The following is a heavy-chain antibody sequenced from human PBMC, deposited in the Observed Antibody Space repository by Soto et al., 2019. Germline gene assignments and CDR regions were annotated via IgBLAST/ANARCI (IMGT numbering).Heavy chain of an antibody. V-gene: IGHV1-3*01. CDR2: INAGNGNT. Sequence: GASVKVSCKASGYTFTSYAMHWVRQAPGQRLEWMGWINAGNGNTKYSQKFQGRVTITRDTSASTAYMELSSLRSEDTAVYYCARLREYYDSSGYSYWGQGTLVTVSS. D-gene: IGHD3-22*01. J-gene: IGHJ4*02. CDR1: GYTFTSYA. CDR3: ARLREYYDSSGYSY.